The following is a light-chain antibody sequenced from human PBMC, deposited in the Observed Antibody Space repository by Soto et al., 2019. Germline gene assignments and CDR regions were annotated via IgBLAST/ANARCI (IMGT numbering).Light chain of an antibody. CDR3: QQFNNWPPVWT. J-gene: IGKJ1*01. CDR1: QSVNNK. Sequence: IGLTQSAATLSLSPGERATLSCRASQSVNNKLAWYQQKPGQAPRLLIYGVSTRATGIPARFSGSGSGTEFTLTISSLQSEDFALYSCQQFNNWPPVWTFGQGTNVDIK. V-gene: IGKV3-15*01. CDR2: GVS.